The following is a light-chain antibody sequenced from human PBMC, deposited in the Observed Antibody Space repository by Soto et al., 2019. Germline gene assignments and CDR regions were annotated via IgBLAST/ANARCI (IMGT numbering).Light chain of an antibody. CDR3: QQRSDWPLT. CDR1: QSVNTY. V-gene: IGKV3-11*01. J-gene: IGKJ4*01. CDR2: DAS. Sequence: EIVLTQSPATLSLSPGERATLSCRASQSVNTYLAWYQQKPGQAPRLLMYDASNRATGVPTRFSGSGSGTAFTLTISSLEPEEFAVYYCQQRSDWPLTFGGGTKVESK.